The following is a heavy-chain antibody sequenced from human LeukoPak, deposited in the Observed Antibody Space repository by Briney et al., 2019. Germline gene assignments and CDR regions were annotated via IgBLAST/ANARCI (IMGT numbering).Heavy chain of an antibody. CDR1: GDSINSGNSH. Sequence: SETLSLTCTVSGDSINSGNSHWTWIRQPPGKGLEWLGSVYDSWNNYYNPSLESRITMAVDTSKNQYSLELSSVIAADTAVYYCASYFVGNGGRGYWGQGALVTVSS. D-gene: IGHD3-10*02. V-gene: IGHV4-30-4*01. CDR3: ASYFVGNGGRGY. CDR2: VYDSWNN. J-gene: IGHJ4*02.